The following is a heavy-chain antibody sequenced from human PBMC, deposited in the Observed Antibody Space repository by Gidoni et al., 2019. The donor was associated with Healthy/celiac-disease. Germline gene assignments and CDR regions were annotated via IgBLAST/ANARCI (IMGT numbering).Heavy chain of an antibody. J-gene: IGHJ4*02. CDR1: GGSVSGCY. CDR2: INHSGST. CDR3: ARGWRGWGSGYYGRRFDY. V-gene: IGHV4-34*01. D-gene: IGHD3-22*01. Sequence: QVQLQQWGAGLLKPSETLSPTCAVYGGSVSGCYWSWIRQPTGKGLQWIGEINHSGSTNYNPSLKSRVTISVDTSKNQFSLKLSSVTAADTAVYYCARGWRGWGSGYYGRRFDYWGQGTLVTVSS.